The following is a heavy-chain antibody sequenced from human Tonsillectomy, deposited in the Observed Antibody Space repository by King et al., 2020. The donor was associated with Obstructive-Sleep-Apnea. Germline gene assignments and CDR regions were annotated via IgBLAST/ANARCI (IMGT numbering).Heavy chain of an antibody. CDR3: AKGPYLGYSSALYY. Sequence: VQLVESGGGVVQPGRSLRLSCAASGFTFSSFGMHWVRQAPGKGLEWVALISYDGSNAYYADSLKGRFTISRDYSKNTLYLQVNSLRAEDTAVYYCAKGPYLGYSSALYYWGQGTLVTVSS. V-gene: IGHV3-30*18. D-gene: IGHD2-15*01. CDR2: ISYDGSNA. J-gene: IGHJ4*02. CDR1: GFTFSSFG.